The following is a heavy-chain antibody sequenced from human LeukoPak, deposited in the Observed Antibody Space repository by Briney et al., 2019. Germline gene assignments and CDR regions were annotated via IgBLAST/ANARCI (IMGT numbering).Heavy chain of an antibody. CDR2: INPSGGST. Sequence: GASVKVSCKASGYTFTSYYMHWVRQAPGQGLEWMGIINPSGGSTSYAQKFQGRVTMTRDTSTSTVYMELSSLRSEDTAVYYCARDLSRQGLYSSSSDYYYMDVWGKGTTVTVSS. V-gene: IGHV1-46*01. J-gene: IGHJ6*03. CDR1: GYTFTSYY. CDR3: ARDLSRQGLYSSSSDYYYMDV. D-gene: IGHD6-6*01.